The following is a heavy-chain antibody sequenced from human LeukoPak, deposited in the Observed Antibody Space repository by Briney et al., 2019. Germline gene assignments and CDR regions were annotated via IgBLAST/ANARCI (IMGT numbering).Heavy chain of an antibody. D-gene: IGHD2-15*01. CDR2: IKQDGSEE. CDR3: AREVTPYY. CDR1: GFTFGSYW. V-gene: IGHV3-7*01. J-gene: IGHJ4*02. Sequence: GGSLRLSCAASGFTFGSYWMTWVRQAPGKGLEWVANIKQDGSEEYYVDSVKGRFTISRDNAKNSLFLQMNSLRAEDTAVYYCAREVTPYYWGQGTLVTVSS.